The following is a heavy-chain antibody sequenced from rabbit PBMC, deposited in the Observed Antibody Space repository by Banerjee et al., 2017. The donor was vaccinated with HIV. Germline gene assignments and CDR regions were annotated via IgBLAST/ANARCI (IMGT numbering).Heavy chain of an antibody. Sequence: QEQLVESGGGLVKPEGSLTLTCKASGFPFSDRDVMCWVRQAPGKGLEWIGYIVPIFGVTYYANWVNGRFTISSHNAQNTLYLQLNSLTAADTATYFCARDLDDVIGWNFGWWGQGTLVTVS. CDR2: IVPIFGVT. CDR1: GFPFSDRDV. J-gene: IGHJ4*01. CDR3: ARDLDDVIGWNFGW. V-gene: IGHV1S47*01. D-gene: IGHD4-1*01.